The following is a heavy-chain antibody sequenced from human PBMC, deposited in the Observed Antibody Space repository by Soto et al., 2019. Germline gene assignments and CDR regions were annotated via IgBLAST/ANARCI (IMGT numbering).Heavy chain of an antibody. Sequence: GGSLRLSCAASGFTFSSYAMHWVRQAPGKGLEWVAVISYDGSNKCYADSVKGRFTISRDNSKNTLYLQMNSLRAEDTAVYYCARPISVAAITDYFDYWGQGTLVTVSS. J-gene: IGHJ4*02. CDR3: ARPISVAAITDYFDY. V-gene: IGHV3-30-3*01. D-gene: IGHD5-12*01. CDR2: ISYDGSNK. CDR1: GFTFSSYA.